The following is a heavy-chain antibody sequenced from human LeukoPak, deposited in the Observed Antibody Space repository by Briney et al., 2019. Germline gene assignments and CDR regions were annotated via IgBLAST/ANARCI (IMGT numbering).Heavy chain of an antibody. CDR1: GGSFSGYY. CDR3: ASSSWSGSYFDY. D-gene: IGHD6-13*01. J-gene: IGHJ4*02. CDR2: IFYSESSP. V-gene: IGHV4-34*12. Sequence: SETLSHTCALYGGSFSGYYWSWIRQPPGKGLEWIGSIFYSESSPYYNPSLKSRVTISLDTSKNQFSLKVKSVTAADTAVYYCASSSWSGSYFDYWGQGTLVTVSS.